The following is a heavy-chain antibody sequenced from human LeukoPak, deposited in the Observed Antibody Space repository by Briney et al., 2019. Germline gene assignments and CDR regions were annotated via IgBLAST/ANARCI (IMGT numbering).Heavy chain of an antibody. CDR2: IKQDGSEK. CDR3: AREQSYSYGGFDY. D-gene: IGHD5-18*01. J-gene: IGHJ4*02. CDR1: GFTFSSYW. V-gene: IGHV3-7*01. Sequence: GGSLRLSCAASGFTFSSYWMSRVRQAPGKGLEWVANIKQDGSEKYYVDSVKGRFTISRDNAKNSLYLQMNSLRAEDTAVYYCAREQSYSYGGFDYWGQGTLVTVSS.